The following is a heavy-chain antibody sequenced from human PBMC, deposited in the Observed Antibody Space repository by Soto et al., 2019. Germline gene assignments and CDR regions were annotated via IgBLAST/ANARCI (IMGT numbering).Heavy chain of an antibody. V-gene: IGHV3-15*01. J-gene: IGHJ4*02. CDR2: IKSKTDGGTT. Sequence: KSGGSLRLSCAASGFTFSNAWMSWVRQAPGKGLEWVGRIKSKTDGGTTDYAAPVKGRFTISRDDSKNTLYLQMNSLKTEDTAVYYCTTDRYSGSYHPIDYWGQGTLVTVSS. CDR1: GFTFSNAW. CDR3: TTDRYSGSYHPIDY. D-gene: IGHD1-26*01.